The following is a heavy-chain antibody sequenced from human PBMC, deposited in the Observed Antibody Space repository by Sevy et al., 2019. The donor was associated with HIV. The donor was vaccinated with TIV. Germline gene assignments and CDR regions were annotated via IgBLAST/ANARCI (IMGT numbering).Heavy chain of an antibody. V-gene: IGHV4-59*01. J-gene: IGHJ4*02. CDR1: GGSISSYF. CDR3: ARDSTTRPRVLDY. CDR2: IYFTGNT. Sequence: SETLSLTCSVSGGSISSYFWTWVRQSPGKGLEWIGIIYFTGNTDYSPSLKSRVTLPLDTSKSQFSLTLKSVTAADTAIYFCARDSTTRPRVLDYWGQGTLVTVSS. D-gene: IGHD1-1*01.